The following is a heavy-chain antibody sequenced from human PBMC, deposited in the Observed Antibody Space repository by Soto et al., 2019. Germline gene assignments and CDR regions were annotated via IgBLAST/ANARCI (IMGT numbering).Heavy chain of an antibody. J-gene: IGHJ4*02. CDR1: GYSFAGYW. CDR3: ARQIYDSDTGPNFQYYFDS. CDR2: IDPSDSQT. Sequence: PGESLKISCNGSGYSFAGYWITWVRQKPGKGLERMGRIDPSDSQTYYSPSFRGHVTISVTKSITTVFLQWSSLRASDTAMYYCARQIYDSDTGPNFQYYFDSWGQGTPVTVSS. D-gene: IGHD3-22*01. V-gene: IGHV5-10-1*01.